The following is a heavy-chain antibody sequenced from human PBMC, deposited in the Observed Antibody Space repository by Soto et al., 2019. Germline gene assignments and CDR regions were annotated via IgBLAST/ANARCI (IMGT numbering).Heavy chain of an antibody. D-gene: IGHD2-2*01. CDR2: FDPEDGET. V-gene: IGHV1-24*01. J-gene: IGHJ4*02. CDR3: ATGVTASCFVGRCVDY. CDR1: GYSLSGLS. Sequence: KMIQSGAEVKKPGASVKVSCKVSGYSLSGLSMYWVRQAPGKGLEWMASFDPEDGETLYAQDFQGRVTLTEDTSSGTAYMDLSSLTSDDTAVYFCATGVTASCFVGRCVDYWGQGTLVTVSS.